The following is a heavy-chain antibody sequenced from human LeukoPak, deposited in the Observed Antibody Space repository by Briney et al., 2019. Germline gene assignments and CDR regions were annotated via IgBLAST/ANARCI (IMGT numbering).Heavy chain of an antibody. J-gene: IGHJ3*02. CDR3: AKDGSGTYPDAFDM. CDR1: GFTFSNFA. CDR2: IRISGGDT. V-gene: IGHV3-23*01. Sequence: GGSLRLSCAASGFTFSNFAMTWVRQAPGKGLEWVSGIRISGGDTYYADSVKGRFTISRDNSKNTLYLQLNSLRAEDTAVYYCAKDGSGTYPDAFDMWGQGTMVTVSS. D-gene: IGHD1-26*01.